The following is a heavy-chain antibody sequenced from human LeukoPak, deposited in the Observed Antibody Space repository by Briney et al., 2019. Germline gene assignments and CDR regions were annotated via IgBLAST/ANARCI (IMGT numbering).Heavy chain of an antibody. CDR1: GYTFTGYY. J-gene: IGHJ4*02. CDR2: IIPIFGTA. D-gene: IGHD1-26*01. CDR3: AREWELHFDY. V-gene: IGHV1-69*13. Sequence: ATVKVSCKASGYTFTGYYMHWVRQAPGQGLEWMGGIIPIFGTANYAQKFQGRVTITADESTSTAYMELSSLRSEDTAVYYCAREWELHFDYWGQGTLVTVSS.